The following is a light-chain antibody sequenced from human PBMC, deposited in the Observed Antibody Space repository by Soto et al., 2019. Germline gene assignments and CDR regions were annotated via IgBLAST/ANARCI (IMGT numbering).Light chain of an antibody. Sequence: QSVLTQPRSVSGSPGQSVTISCTGTSSDVGGYAYVSWYQQHPGKAPKLMIYDVSKRPSGVSIRFSGSNSGNTASLTISGLRAEDEADYYCCSYAGTTTSYVFGTGTKVTVL. CDR1: SSDVGGYAY. J-gene: IGLJ1*01. V-gene: IGLV2-11*01. CDR2: DVS. CDR3: CSYAGTTTSYV.